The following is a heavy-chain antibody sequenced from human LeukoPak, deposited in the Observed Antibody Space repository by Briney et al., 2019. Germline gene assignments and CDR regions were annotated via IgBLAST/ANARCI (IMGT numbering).Heavy chain of an antibody. Sequence: PGGSLRLSCAASGFTFSSYWMSWVRQAPGKGLEWVVNIKQDGSEKYYVDSVKGRFTISRDNAKNSLYLQMNSLRAEDTAVYYCARFPRALYCSSTSCPLDYWGQGTLVTVSS. V-gene: IGHV3-7*01. CDR3: ARFPRALYCSSTSCPLDY. CDR1: GFTFSSYW. CDR2: IKQDGSEK. J-gene: IGHJ4*02. D-gene: IGHD2-2*01.